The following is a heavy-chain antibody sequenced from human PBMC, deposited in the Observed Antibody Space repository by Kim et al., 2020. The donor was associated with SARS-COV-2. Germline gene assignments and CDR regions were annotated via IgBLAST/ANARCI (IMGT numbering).Heavy chain of an antibody. CDR3: VKARGYYYDSSGLSSRRSFDY. Sequence: GGSLRLSCSASGFTFSSYGMHWVCQAPGKGLHHVSAISGDGGSTYYAGSVRGRFTFSRDNSKNTLDLQMSSLRPEDTAVYYCVKARGYYYDSSGLSSRRSFDYWGQGTLVTVS. J-gene: IGHJ4*02. CDR1: GFTFSSYG. D-gene: IGHD3-22*01. V-gene: IGHV3-64D*06. CDR2: ISGDGGST.